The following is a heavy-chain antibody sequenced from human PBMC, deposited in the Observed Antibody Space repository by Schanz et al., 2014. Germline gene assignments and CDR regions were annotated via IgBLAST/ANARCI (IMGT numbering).Heavy chain of an antibody. CDR2: IYTSGAT. Sequence: QVQLQESGPGLVKPSETLSLTCTVSGDSISSYSWSWIRRPAGKGLEWIGRIYTSGATNYNPSLKSRLTMSVDTSKTQVPLKLRSVTAADTAVYYCARGNDIQVWSLDYWGQGTLVTVSS. D-gene: IGHD5-18*01. V-gene: IGHV4-4*07. CDR3: ARGNDIQVWSLDY. CDR1: GDSISSYS. J-gene: IGHJ4*02.